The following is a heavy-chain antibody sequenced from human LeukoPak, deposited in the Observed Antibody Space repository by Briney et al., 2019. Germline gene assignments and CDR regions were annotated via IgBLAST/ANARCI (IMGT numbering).Heavy chain of an antibody. J-gene: IGHJ4*02. Sequence: GGSLRLSCAASGFTFSTYGMHWVRQAPGKALEWVAVIWYDGSNEYYADSVKGRFTISRHNSKSTLYLQLNSLRDEDTAVYYCARDSIRDGYNSDYFDYWGQGTLVTVSS. CDR3: ARDSIRDGYNSDYFDY. V-gene: IGHV3-33*01. D-gene: IGHD5-24*01. CDR1: GFTFSTYG. CDR2: IWYDGSNE.